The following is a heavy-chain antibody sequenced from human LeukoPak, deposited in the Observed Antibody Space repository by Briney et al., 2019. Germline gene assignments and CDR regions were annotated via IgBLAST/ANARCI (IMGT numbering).Heavy chain of an antibody. D-gene: IGHD4-17*01. CDR2: ISSSGSTI. V-gene: IGHV3-48*03. Sequence: SGGSLRLSCAASGFTFSSYEMNWVRQAPGKGLEWVSYISSSGSTIYYADSVKGRFTISRDNAKNSLYLQMNSLRAEDTAVYYCARAYYGDYEDFNFDYWGQGTLVTVSS. J-gene: IGHJ4*02. CDR3: ARAYYGDYEDFNFDY. CDR1: GFTFSSYE.